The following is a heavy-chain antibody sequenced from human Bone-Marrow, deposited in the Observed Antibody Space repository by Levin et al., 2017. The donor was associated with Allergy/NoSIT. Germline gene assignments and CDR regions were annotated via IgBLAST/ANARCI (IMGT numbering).Heavy chain of an antibody. J-gene: IGHJ6*02. D-gene: IGHD3-10*01. CDR1: GFTFSSYG. CDR3: ARDAYYGSGSYYNKGSYYYYYGMDV. V-gene: IGHV3-33*01. Sequence: GGSLRPSCAASGFTFSSYGMHWVRQAPGKGLEWVAVIWYDGSNKYYADSVKGRFTISRDNSKNTLYLQMNSLRAEDTAVYYCARDAYYGSGSYYNKGSYYYYYGMDVWGQGTTVTVSS. CDR2: IWYDGSNK.